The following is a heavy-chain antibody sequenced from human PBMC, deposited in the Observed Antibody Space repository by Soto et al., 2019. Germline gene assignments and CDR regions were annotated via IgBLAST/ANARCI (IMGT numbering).Heavy chain of an antibody. Sequence: HPGGSLSLSCAVSEFTFDDNAMHWVRQAPEKGLEWVSGINLKSDIGYADSVKGRFTISRDNAENSLYLQMNSLRAEDTALYYCAISQDRGGRTTFIYWGQGTQVTVSS. D-gene: IGHD3-16*01. CDR1: EFTFDDNA. V-gene: IGHV3-9*01. CDR3: AISQDRGGRTTFIY. J-gene: IGHJ4*02. CDR2: INLKSDI.